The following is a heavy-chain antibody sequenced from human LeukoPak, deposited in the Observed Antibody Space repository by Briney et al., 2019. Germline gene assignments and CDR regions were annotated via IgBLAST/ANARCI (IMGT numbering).Heavy chain of an antibody. CDR1: GVSFSGYY. D-gene: IGHD6-13*01. J-gene: IGHJ4*02. Sequence: SETLSLTCAVYGVSFSGYYWSWIRQPPGKGLEWIGEINQSGNTNYNPSLKSRVTISVDTSKRQFSLKLSSVTAADTAVYYCARTRGSSSWYFPFDYWGQGNLVTVSS. CDR2: INQSGNT. V-gene: IGHV4-34*01. CDR3: ARTRGSSSWYFPFDY.